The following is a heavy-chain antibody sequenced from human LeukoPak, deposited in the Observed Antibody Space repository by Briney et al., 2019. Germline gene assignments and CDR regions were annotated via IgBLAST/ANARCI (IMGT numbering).Heavy chain of an antibody. CDR2: IYYSGST. D-gene: IGHD5-24*01. CDR3: ARSSRDGYNSLDY. CDR1: GGSISSGSYY. J-gene: IGHJ4*02. V-gene: IGHV4-39*07. Sequence: SETLSLTCTVSGGSISSGSYYWGWIRQPPGKGLEWIGNIYYSGSTYYNPSLKSRVTISLDTSKNQFSLKLSSVTAADTAVYYCARSSRDGYNSLDYWGQGILVTVSS.